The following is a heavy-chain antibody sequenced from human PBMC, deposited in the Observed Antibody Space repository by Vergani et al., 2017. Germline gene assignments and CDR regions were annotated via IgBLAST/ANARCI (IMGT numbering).Heavy chain of an antibody. D-gene: IGHD3-16*01. CDR2: ISYDGSNK. Sequence: QVQLVESGGGVVQPGRSLRLSCAASGFTFSSYGMHWVRQAPGKGLEWVAVISYDGSNKYYADSVKGRFTISRDNSKNTLYLQMNSLRAEDTAVYYCARGPMRGELYSYYYYYMDVWGKGTTVTVSS. CDR1: GFTFSSYG. V-gene: IGHV3-30*03. J-gene: IGHJ6*03. CDR3: ARGPMRGELYSYYYYYMDV.